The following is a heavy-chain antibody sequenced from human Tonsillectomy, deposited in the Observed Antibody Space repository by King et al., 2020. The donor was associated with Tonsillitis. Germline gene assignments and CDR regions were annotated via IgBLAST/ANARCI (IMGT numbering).Heavy chain of an antibody. CDR2: IYYSGST. Sequence: VQLQESGPGLVKPSETLSLTCTVSGGSISSDYWNWIRQPPGKGLEWIGYIYYSGSTNYNPSLKSRVTISADTSKNQFSLKLSSVTAADTAVYYCARTDYGWATGWFDPWGQGTLVTVSS. CDR1: GGSISSDY. J-gene: IGHJ5*02. CDR3: ARTDYGWATGWFDP. D-gene: IGHD4-17*01. V-gene: IGHV4-59*01.